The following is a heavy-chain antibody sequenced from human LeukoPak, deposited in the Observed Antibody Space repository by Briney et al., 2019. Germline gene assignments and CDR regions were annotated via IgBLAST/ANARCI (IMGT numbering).Heavy chain of an antibody. CDR1: GYTFTSYG. V-gene: IGHV1-18*01. J-gene: IGHJ5*02. D-gene: IGHD2-2*01. CDR2: SSAYNGNT. CDR3: AREGSSTSPNWFDP. Sequence: GASVKVSCKASGYTFTSYGISWVRQAPGQGLEWMGWSSAYNGNTNYAQKHQGRVTMTTDTSTSTAYMELRSLRSDDTAVYYCAREGSSTSPNWFDPWGQGTLVTVSS.